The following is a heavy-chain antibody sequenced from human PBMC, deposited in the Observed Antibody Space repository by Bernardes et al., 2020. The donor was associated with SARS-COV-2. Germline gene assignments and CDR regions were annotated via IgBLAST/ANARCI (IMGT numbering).Heavy chain of an antibody. Sequence: SLRLSCAASGFTFDDYAMHWVRQAPGKGLEWVSGISWNSGSVGYADSVKGRFTISRDNAKNSLYLQMNSLRAEDTALYYCAKASGYEYYYYGMDVWGQGTTVTVSS. CDR2: ISWNSGSV. CDR1: GFTFDDYA. CDR3: AKASGYEYYYYGMDV. J-gene: IGHJ6*02. D-gene: IGHD5-12*01. V-gene: IGHV3-9*01.